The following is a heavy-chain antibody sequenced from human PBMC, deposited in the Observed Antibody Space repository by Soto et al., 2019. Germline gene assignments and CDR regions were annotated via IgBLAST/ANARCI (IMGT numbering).Heavy chain of an antibody. J-gene: IGHJ4*02. Sequence: EVPLLESGGGLVQPGGSLRLSCTASGFTFSDHAMTWVRQAPGKGLEWLSGISGGGSGAYYADSVKGRFTVSRANSNNTLFLQMDSLRVEDTAVYYCAIDLWWYTHWGQGTRVTVSS. CDR3: AIDLWWYTH. D-gene: IGHD2-15*01. V-gene: IGHV3-23*01. CDR2: ISGGGSGA. CDR1: GFTFSDHA.